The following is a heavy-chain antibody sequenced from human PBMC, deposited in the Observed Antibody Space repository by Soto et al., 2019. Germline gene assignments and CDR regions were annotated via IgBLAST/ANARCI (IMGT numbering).Heavy chain of an antibody. CDR1: GCTLSDFD. CDR2: MNAKSGDT. J-gene: IGHJ6*02. CDR3: ARGNPFNYAGFDV. V-gene: IGHV1-8*01. Sequence: VASVKVSCKASGCTLSDFDINWLRQASGQGPEWMGWMNAKSGDTFFAQRFQGKFNMTWDTSLSTAYMEVGSLTSDDTAMYYCARGNPFNYAGFDVWGQGTTVTVSS. D-gene: IGHD3-16*01.